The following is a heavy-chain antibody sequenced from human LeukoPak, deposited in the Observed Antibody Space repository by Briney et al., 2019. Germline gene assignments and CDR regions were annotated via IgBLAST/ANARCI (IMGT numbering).Heavy chain of an antibody. CDR2: ISHSGST. CDR3: ARDRGYSYSTTKAFDI. Sequence: SEALSLTCIVSGYSISSGYYWGWIRPPPGKGLKWIGSISHSGSTYYNPSLKSRVTISVDTSKNQFSLKLRSVTAADTAVYYCARDRGYSYSTTKAFDIWGRGTMVTVSS. D-gene: IGHD5-18*01. V-gene: IGHV4-38-2*02. CDR1: GYSISSGYY. J-gene: IGHJ3*02.